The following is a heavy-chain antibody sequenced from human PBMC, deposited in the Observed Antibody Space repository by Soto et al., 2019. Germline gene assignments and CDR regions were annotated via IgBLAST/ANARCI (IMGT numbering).Heavy chain of an antibody. CDR3: ARGRNKQLRFLEWLPNNWFDP. V-gene: IGHV3-21*01. Sequence: LSLTCAASGFTFSSYSMNWVRQAPGKGLEWVSSISSSSSYIYYADSVKGRFTISRDNAKNSLYLQMNSLRAEDTAVYYCARGRNKQLRFLEWLPNNWFDPWGQGTLVTVSS. CDR1: GFTFSSYS. CDR2: ISSSSSYI. D-gene: IGHD3-3*01. J-gene: IGHJ5*02.